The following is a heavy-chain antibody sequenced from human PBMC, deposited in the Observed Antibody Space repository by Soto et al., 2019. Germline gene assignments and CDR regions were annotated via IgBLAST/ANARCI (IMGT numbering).Heavy chain of an antibody. V-gene: IGHV4-39*01. CDR2: IYYSGST. D-gene: IGHD3-10*01. J-gene: IGHJ6*02. CDR1: GGSISSSSYY. CDR3: EVRGVIMWPEGAYGMDV. Sequence: QLQLQESGPGLVKPSETLSLTCTVSGGSISSSSYYWGWIRQPPGKGLEWIGSIYYSGSTYYNPSLKSRVTISVDTSKNQFSLKLSSVTAADTAVYYCEVRGVIMWPEGAYGMDVWGQGTTVTVSS.